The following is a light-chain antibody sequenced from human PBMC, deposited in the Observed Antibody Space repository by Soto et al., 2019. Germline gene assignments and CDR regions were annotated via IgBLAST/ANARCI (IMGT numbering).Light chain of an antibody. Sequence: DIVMTQSPDSLAVSLGERATINCKSSQSVLYSSNNKNYLAWYQQKPGQPPKLLIYWASTRESGVPDRFSGXXXXXXXXXXXSSLQAEDVAVYYCQQYYSTPWTFGQGTKVEIK. CDR3: QQYYSTPWT. J-gene: IGKJ1*01. V-gene: IGKV4-1*01. CDR2: WAS. CDR1: QSVLYSSNNKNY.